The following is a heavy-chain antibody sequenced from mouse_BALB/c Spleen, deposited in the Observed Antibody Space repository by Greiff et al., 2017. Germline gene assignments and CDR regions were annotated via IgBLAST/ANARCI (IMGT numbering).Heavy chain of an antibody. CDR3: AREGALLRLRDAMDY. J-gene: IGHJ4*01. CDR1: GYAFSSYW. Sequence: QVQLKESGAELVRPGSSVKISCKASGYAFSSYWMNWVKQRPGQGLEWIGQIYPGDGDTNYNGKFKGKATLTADKSSSTAYMQLSSLTSEDSAVYFCAREGALLRLRDAMDYWGQGTSVTVSS. D-gene: IGHD1-2*01. V-gene: IGHV1-80*01. CDR2: IYPGDGDT.